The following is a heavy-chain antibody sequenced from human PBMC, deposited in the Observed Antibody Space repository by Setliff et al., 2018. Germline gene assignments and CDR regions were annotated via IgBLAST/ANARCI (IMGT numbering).Heavy chain of an antibody. D-gene: IGHD2-15*01. V-gene: IGHV3-30*02. CDR1: GFTFRDYS. Sequence: GGSLRLSCATSGFTFRDYSLTWVRQAPGKGLEWVSFIQTNGNDKNYADSVKGRFTIYRDDSKNTLYLQMDSLRPEDTAIYYCARGVDYCMDVWGKGTTVTVSS. J-gene: IGHJ6*03. CDR3: ARGVDYCMDV. CDR2: IQTNGNDK.